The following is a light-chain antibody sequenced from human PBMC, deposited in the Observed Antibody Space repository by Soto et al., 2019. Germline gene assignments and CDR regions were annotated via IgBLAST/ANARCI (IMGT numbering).Light chain of an antibody. CDR3: QQRSNWPSLT. CDR2: DAS. J-gene: IGKJ4*01. V-gene: IGKV3-11*01. CDR1: QSVGSY. Sequence: EIVLTQSPATLSSSPGERATLSWGASQSVGSYLAWYQHKPGQAPRLLISDASNRATGIPARFSGSGSETDFTLTISSLEPQDSAVYYCQQRSNWPSLTFGGGTKVDIK.